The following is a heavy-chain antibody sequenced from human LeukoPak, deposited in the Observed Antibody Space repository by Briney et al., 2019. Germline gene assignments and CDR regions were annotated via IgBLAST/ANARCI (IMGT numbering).Heavy chain of an antibody. CDR2: IIPILGIA. D-gene: IGHD1-26*01. Sequence: SVKVSCKASGGTFSSYAISWVRQAPGQGLEWMGRIIPILGIANYAQKFQGRVTITADKSTSTAYMELSSLRSEDTAVYYCARAPGGSYTFDYWGQGTLVTVSS. CDR1: GGTFSSYA. V-gene: IGHV1-69*04. J-gene: IGHJ4*02. CDR3: ARAPGGSYTFDY.